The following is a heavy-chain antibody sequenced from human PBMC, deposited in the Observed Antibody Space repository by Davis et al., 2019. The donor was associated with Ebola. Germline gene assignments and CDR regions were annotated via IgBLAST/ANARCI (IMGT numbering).Heavy chain of an antibody. J-gene: IGHJ4*02. Sequence: SETLSLTCAVSGGSMSSYYWSWIRQPPGKGLEWIGNIYYSGTTNYNPSLKSRVTISRDTSKNQCSLNVNSVTAADTAMYYCARTPQYTSYGSYFDYWGQGALVTVSS. D-gene: IGHD1-26*01. CDR2: IYYSGTT. CDR1: GGSMSSYY. V-gene: IGHV4-59*01. CDR3: ARTPQYTSYGSYFDY.